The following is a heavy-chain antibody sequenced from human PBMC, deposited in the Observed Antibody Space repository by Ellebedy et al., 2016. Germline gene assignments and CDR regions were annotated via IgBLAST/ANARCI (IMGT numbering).Heavy chain of an antibody. CDR2: VSAYNGNT. D-gene: IGHD3-9*01. CDR1: GYTFTSYG. CDR3: ATVLGEDFDWSHFDY. Sequence: ASVKVSCXASGYTFTSYGISWVRQAPGEGLEWMGWVSAYNGNTNYAQKVQGRVTMTTDTSTSTAYMELRSLRSDDTAVYYCATVLGEDFDWSHFDYWGQGTLVTVSS. V-gene: IGHV1-18*01. J-gene: IGHJ4*02.